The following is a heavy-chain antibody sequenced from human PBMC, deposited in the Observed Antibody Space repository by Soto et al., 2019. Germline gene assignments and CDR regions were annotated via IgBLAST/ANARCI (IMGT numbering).Heavy chain of an antibody. Sequence: EVQLVESGGGLVKPGGSLRLSCAASGFTFSSYSMNWVRQAPGKGLEWVSSISSSSSYIYYADSVKGRFTISRDNAKNSLYLQMNSLRAEDTAVYYCASDLYSSSARYFDYWGQGPLVTVSS. D-gene: IGHD6-6*01. CDR3: ASDLYSSSARYFDY. CDR2: ISSSSSYI. V-gene: IGHV3-21*01. CDR1: GFTFSSYS. J-gene: IGHJ4*02.